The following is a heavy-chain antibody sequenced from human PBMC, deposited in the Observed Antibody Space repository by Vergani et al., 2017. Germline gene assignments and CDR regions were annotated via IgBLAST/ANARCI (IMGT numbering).Heavy chain of an antibody. V-gene: IGHV3-9*01. J-gene: IGHJ4*02. D-gene: IGHD3/OR15-3a*01. CDR2: TSWNSGST. CDR3: AKAVGFRTAHPVDY. CDR1: GFTFDDYA. Sequence: EVQLVESGGGLVQPGRSLRLSCAASGFTFDDYAMHWVRQAPGKGLEWVSGTSWNSGSTGYADSVKGRFTISRDNAKNSLYLQMNSLRAEDTALYYCAKAVGFRTAHPVDYWGQGTLVTVSS.